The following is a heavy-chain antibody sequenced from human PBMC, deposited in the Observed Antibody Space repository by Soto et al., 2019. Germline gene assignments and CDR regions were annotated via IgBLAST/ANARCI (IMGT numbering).Heavy chain of an antibody. CDR1: GGSISSYY. V-gene: IGHV4-59*01. Sequence: SETLSLTCTVSGGSISSYYWSWIRQPPGKGLEWIGYIYYSGSTNYNPSLKSRVTISVDTSKNQFSLKLSSVTAADTAVYYCARGQRGSAFDIWGQGAMVTVSS. J-gene: IGHJ3*02. CDR3: ARGQRGSAFDI. CDR2: IYYSGST.